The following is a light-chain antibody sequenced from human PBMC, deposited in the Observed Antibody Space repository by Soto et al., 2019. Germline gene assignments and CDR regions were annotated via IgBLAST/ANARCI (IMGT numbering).Light chain of an antibody. Sequence: EIVLTQSPGTLSLSPGERATLSCRASQSVSSSSYFAWYQQKPGQAPRLLIYGASSRATGIPDRFSGSGSATDFALNISRLEPEDFAVYYCRQYGSSPSYTFGQGTKLEIK. CDR3: RQYGSSPSYT. V-gene: IGKV3-20*01. J-gene: IGKJ2*01. CDR2: GAS. CDR1: QSVSSSSY.